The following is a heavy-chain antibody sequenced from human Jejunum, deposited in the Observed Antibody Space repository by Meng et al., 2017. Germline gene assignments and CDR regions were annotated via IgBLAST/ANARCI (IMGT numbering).Heavy chain of an antibody. CDR1: GYTFSNYA. D-gene: IGHD4-23*01. CDR2: ISADNGNT. V-gene: IGHV1-18*01. CDR3: ARGTGPVGY. J-gene: IGHJ4*02. Sequence: QVQLVQSGAEVKKPGASVKVSFKASGYTFSNYAVSWVRLAPGQGLEWMGYISADNGNTNYAQNLQGRVTMTTDTSTRTSYMELRSLRSDDTAVYFCARGTGPVGYWGQGTLVTVSS.